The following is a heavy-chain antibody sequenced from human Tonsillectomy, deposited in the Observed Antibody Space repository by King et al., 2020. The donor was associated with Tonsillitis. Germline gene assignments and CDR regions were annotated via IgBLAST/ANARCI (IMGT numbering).Heavy chain of an antibody. CDR3: TTQWELLGGNYFDY. CDR1: GFTFSNAW. Sequence: QLVESGGGLVKPGGSLRLSCAASGFTFSNAWMSWVRQVPGKGLEWVGRIKSKTDGGTTDYAAPVKGRFTISRDDSKNTLDLQMNSLKTEDTAVYYCTTQWELLGGNYFDYWGQGTLVTVSS. J-gene: IGHJ4*02. D-gene: IGHD1-26*01. V-gene: IGHV3-15*01. CDR2: IKSKTDGGTT.